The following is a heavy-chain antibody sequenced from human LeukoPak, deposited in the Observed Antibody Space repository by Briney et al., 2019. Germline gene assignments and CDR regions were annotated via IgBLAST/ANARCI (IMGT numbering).Heavy chain of an antibody. CDR3: AKEEYLPLCPDY. Sequence: GGSLRLSCTASGFTFSSYALTWVRQAPGKGLEWVSGITADGAGAYYADSVKGRFTISRDNSMNTLFLEMDSLRAEDTAIYYCAKEEYLPLCPDYWGQGTLVTV. CDR2: ITADGAGA. CDR1: GFTFSSYA. D-gene: IGHD6-6*01. J-gene: IGHJ4*02. V-gene: IGHV3-23*01.